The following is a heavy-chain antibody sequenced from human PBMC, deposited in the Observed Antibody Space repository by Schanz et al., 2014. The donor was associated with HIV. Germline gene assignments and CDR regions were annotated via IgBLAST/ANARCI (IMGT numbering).Heavy chain of an antibody. D-gene: IGHD6-19*01. V-gene: IGHV3-30*15. CDR1: GFTFSSYG. CDR3: AKDFMDRNGWEYLLDP. Sequence: QVQLVESGGGVVQPGRSLRLSCAASGFTFSSYGMHWARQAPGKGLEGMAVISHDGSKKYYADSVQGRFTISRDNSTNTVYLQMSSLRAEDTAVYYCAKDFMDRNGWEYLLDPWGQGTLVTVSS. CDR2: ISHDGSKK. J-gene: IGHJ5*02.